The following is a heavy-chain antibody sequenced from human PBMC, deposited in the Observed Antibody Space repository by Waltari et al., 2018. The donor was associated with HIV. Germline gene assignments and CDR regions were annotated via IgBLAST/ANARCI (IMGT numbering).Heavy chain of an antibody. CDR2: IWHYAKNQ. CDR1: GFTFSSYA. J-gene: IGHJ4*02. CDR3: ARDSPAFSRGTEELDY. V-gene: IGHV3-33*01. D-gene: IGHD2-2*01. Sequence: QVQLVESGGGVVQPGKSLRLSCAASGFTFSSYAMHWVRQAPGKGLEWVAFIWHYAKNQSYADSVQGRFTISRDNSKNTLYLQMNSLRAEDTALYYCARDSPAFSRGTEELDYWGQGTLVTVSS.